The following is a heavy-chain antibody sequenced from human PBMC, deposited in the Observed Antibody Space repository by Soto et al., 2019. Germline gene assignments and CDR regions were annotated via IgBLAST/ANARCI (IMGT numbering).Heavy chain of an antibody. CDR2: IYHSGST. J-gene: IGHJ5*02. D-gene: IGHD4-17*01. V-gene: IGHV4-4*02. Sequence: QVQLQESGPGLVKPSGTLSLTCGVSGGSISSSKWWSWVRQPPGKGLEWIGEIYHSGSTNYNSSLTSRVTISVDKSKNQFSLKLSSVTAADTALYYCASKDYADYGWFDPWGQGTLVTVSS. CDR1: GGSISSSKW. CDR3: ASKDYADYGWFDP.